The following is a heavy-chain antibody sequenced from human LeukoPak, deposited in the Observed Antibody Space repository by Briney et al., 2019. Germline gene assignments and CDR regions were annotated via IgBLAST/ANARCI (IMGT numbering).Heavy chain of an antibody. J-gene: IGHJ4*02. CDR1: GGSISSSSYY. CDR2: IYSGGNT. CDR3: ARDRAGGYDVFDY. V-gene: IGHV3-53*01. D-gene: IGHD5-12*01. Sequence: PSETLSLTCTVSGGSISSSSYYWAWIRQPPGKGLEWVSVIYSGGNTYYADSVRGRFTISRDNSKNTLYLQMNSLRVEDTAVYYCARDRAGGYDVFDYWGQGTLVTVSS.